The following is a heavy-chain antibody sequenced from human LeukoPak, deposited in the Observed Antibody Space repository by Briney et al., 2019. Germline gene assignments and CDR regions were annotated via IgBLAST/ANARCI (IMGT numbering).Heavy chain of an antibody. CDR1: GYTFTSYY. J-gene: IGHJ5*02. CDR2: INPTGGST. Sequence: ASVKVSCKASGYTFTSYYMHWVRQAPGQGLEWMGLINPTGGSTGYAQKFQGRVTMTRDMSTSTDYMELSSLRSEDTAIYYCARDNSVGDNAWWFDPWGQGTLITVSS. V-gene: IGHV1-46*01. CDR3: ARDNSVGDNAWWFDP. D-gene: IGHD1-26*01.